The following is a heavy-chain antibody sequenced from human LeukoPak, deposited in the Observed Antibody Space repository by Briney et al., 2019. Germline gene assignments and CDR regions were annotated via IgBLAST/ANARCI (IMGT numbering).Heavy chain of an antibody. CDR3: AKRGMSGTKEFDY. V-gene: IGHV3-23*01. CDR2: ILPSGDKT. CDR1: GFTCSTHG. Sequence: RGPLRLSCAASGFTCSTHGMSWVREAPGKGLEWVAAILPSGDKTYYADSVKGRFTISRDNSKTTLYLQMNSLRAEDTAVYFCAKRGMSGTKEFDYWGQGSLVTVSS. J-gene: IGHJ4*02. D-gene: IGHD1-7*01.